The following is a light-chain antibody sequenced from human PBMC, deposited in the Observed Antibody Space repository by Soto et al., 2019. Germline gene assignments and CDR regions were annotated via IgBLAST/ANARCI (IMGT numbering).Light chain of an antibody. J-gene: IGKJ3*01. CDR3: QHYGRSAIFT. CDR2: GAS. V-gene: IGKV3-20*01. CDR1: QSLSSNY. Sequence: EIVLTQSPGTLSLSPGERATLSCRASQSLSSNYLAWYQQKPGQAPRLLIYGASSRASGIPARFSGSGSGTEFTLTISSLESEDFAVYYCQHYGRSAIFTLGPGTTVDIK.